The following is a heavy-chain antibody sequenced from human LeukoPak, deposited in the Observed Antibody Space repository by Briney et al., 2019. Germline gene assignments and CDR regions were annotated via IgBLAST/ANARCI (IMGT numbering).Heavy chain of an antibody. CDR1: GGSISSYY. CDR3: ARKDYGPVLYYFDY. D-gene: IGHD4-17*01. Sequence: PSETLSLTCTVSGGSISSYYWSWIRQPPGKGLEWIGYIYYSGSTNYNPSLKSRVTISVDTSKNQFSLKLSSVTAADTAVYYCARKDYGPVLYYFDYWGQGTLVTVSS. CDR2: IYYSGST. J-gene: IGHJ4*02. V-gene: IGHV4-59*12.